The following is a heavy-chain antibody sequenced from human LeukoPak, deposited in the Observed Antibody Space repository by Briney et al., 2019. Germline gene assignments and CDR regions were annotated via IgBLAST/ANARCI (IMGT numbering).Heavy chain of an antibody. V-gene: IGHV5-51*01. Sequence: GESLKISCNGSGYNFANYWIGWVRQMPGKGLEWMGIIYPGDSDSRHSPSFQGQVTISADKSISTAYLQWSSLKASDTAMYYCAKALGYCSSTSCYRDSSSRSRYDAFDIWGQGTMVTVSS. J-gene: IGHJ3*02. CDR3: AKALGYCSSTSCYRDSSSRSRYDAFDI. CDR2: IYPGDSDS. D-gene: IGHD2-2*01. CDR1: GYNFANYW.